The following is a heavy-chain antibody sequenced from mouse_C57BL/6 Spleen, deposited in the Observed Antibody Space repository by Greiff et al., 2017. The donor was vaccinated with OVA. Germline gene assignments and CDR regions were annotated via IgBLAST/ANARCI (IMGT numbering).Heavy chain of an antibody. CDR2: INPSTGGT. V-gene: IGHV1-42*01. Sequence: VHVKQSGPELVKPGASVKISCKASGYSFTGYYMNWVKQSPEKSLEWIGEINPSTGGTTYNQKFKAKASLTVDKSSSTAYMQLKSLTSEDSAVYYCARYYGSFDYWGQGTTLTVSS. CDR3: ARYYGSFDY. CDR1: GYSFTGYY. D-gene: IGHD1-1*01. J-gene: IGHJ2*01.